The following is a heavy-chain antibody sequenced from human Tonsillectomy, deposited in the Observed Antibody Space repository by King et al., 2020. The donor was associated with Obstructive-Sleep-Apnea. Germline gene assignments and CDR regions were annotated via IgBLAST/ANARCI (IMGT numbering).Heavy chain of an antibody. CDR3: AKDIGTTVTRDY. Sequence: QLVQSGGGLVQPGGSLKLSCVTSGFTFSSYAMSWVRQAPGKGLEWVSSIISGGKTYYADSVKGRVTISPDNSKNTLYLQMNSLRAEDTAVYYCAKDIGTTVTRDYWGQGTLVTVSS. CDR2: IISGGKT. CDR1: GFTFSSYA. J-gene: IGHJ4*02. V-gene: IGHV3-23*04. D-gene: IGHD4-17*01.